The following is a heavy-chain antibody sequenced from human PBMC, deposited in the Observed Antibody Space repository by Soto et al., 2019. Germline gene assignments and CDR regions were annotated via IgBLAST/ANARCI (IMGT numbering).Heavy chain of an antibody. J-gene: IGHJ4*02. V-gene: IGHV3-7*05. CDR1: GFTFSSYW. CDR2: IKQEGSEK. CDR3: ARRIVTPTKRFDY. Sequence: EVQLVESGGGLVQPGGSLRLSCAASGFTFSSYWMSWVRQAPGKGLEWVANIKQEGSEKYYVDSVKGRFTISRDNAKSSLYLQMNSLRAEDTAVYYCARRIVTPTKRFDYWGQGTLVTVSS. D-gene: IGHD1-26*01.